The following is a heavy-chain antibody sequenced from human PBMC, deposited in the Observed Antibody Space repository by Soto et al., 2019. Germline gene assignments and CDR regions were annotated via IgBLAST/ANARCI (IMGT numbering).Heavy chain of an antibody. D-gene: IGHD2-21*02. CDR2: ISGSGGST. Sequence: EVQLLESGGGLVQPGGSLRLSCAASGFTFSSYAMSWVRQAPGKGLEWVSAISGSGGSTYYADSVKGRFTISRDNSKNTLYLQMNSLRAEDTAVYYCVKVGVVVTAMDYWGQGTLVTVSS. J-gene: IGHJ4*02. CDR3: VKVGVVVTAMDY. CDR1: GFTFSSYA. V-gene: IGHV3-23*01.